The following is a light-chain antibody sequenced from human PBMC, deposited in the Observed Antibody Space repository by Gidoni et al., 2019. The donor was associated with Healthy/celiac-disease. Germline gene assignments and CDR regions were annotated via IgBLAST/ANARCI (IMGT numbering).Light chain of an antibody. CDR1: QSVSSSY. CDR2: GAS. J-gene: IGKJ2*04. V-gene: IGKV3-20*01. CDR3: QQYGSSPPMCS. Sequence: DIVLTHSPGTLSLSPGERATLSCRASQSVSSSYLAWYQQKPGQAPRLLIYGASSRATGIPDRFSGSGSGTDFTLTISRLEPEDFAVYYCQQYGSSPPMCSFGQGTKLEIK.